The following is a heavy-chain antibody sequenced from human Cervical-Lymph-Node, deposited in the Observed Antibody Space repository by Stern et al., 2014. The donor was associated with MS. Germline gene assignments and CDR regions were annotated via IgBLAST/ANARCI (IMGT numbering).Heavy chain of an antibody. V-gene: IGHV4-30-4*08. Sequence: QVQLQESGPGLVKPSHTLSLTCTVSGGSISRGDYYWSWFRQSPGKGLEWIGHIYNTGFTYYNPSLKGRVTISIDTSENQFSLSLGSVTAADTAVYYCVRDVYQPSLYSYNMDVWGQGTTVTVSS. CDR3: VRDVYQPSLYSYNMDV. CDR2: IYNTGFT. CDR1: GGSISRGDYY. D-gene: IGHD6-13*01. J-gene: IGHJ6*02.